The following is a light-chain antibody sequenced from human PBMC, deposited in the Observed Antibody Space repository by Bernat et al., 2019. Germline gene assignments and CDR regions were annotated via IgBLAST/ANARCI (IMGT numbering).Light chain of an antibody. V-gene: IGLV2-8*01. CDR2: EVT. CDR1: SNDVGGYNY. J-gene: IGLJ2*01. CDR3: SSYASSNHLI. Sequence: QSALTQPPSASGSPGQSVTISCTGTSNDVGGYNYVSWLQQHPGKAPKHIIYEVTKRPSGVPDRFSGSKSGNTASLTVSGLQAEDEADYYCSSYASSNHLIFGGGTKLTVL.